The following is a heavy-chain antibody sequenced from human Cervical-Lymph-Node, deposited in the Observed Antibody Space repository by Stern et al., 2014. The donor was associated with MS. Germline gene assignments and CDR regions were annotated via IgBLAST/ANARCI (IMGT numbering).Heavy chain of an antibody. Sequence: VQLVESGAEVKKPGSSVKVSCKASGGTINSDAFSWVRQAPGKGLEWMGGIIPICGTTNYAQKFQGRVTITADETTNTAFMELSSLRSEDSAVYYCARDYSDSSGFGAFDIWGQGTLVTVSS. V-gene: IGHV1-69*01. J-gene: IGHJ3*02. CDR2: IIPICGTT. D-gene: IGHD3-22*01. CDR3: ARDYSDSSGFGAFDI. CDR1: GGTINSDA.